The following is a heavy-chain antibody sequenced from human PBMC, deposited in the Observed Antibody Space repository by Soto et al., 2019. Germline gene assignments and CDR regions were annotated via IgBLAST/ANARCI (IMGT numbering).Heavy chain of an antibody. V-gene: IGHV4-30-4*01. D-gene: IGHD4-4*01. CDR2: IYYSGST. CDR3: ARELQTNYYYYGMDV. J-gene: IGHJ6*02. CDR1: GGSISSGDYY. Sequence: PSETLSLTCTVSGGSISSGDYYWSWIRQPPGKGLEWIGYIYYSGSTYYNPSLKSRVTISVDTSKNQFSLKLSSVTAADTAVYYCARELQTNYYYYGMDVWGQGTTVTVSS.